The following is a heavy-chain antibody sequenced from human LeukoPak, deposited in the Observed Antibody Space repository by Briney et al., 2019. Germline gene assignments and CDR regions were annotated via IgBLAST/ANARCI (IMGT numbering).Heavy chain of an antibody. CDR3: AKGGYSYGTGYFDY. Sequence: GRSLRLSCAASGFTFDDYAMPWVRQAPGKGLEWVSGISWNSGSIGYADSVKGRFTISRDNAKNSLYLQMNSLRAEDTALYYCAKGGYSYGTGYFDYRGQGTLVTVSS. V-gene: IGHV3-9*01. CDR2: ISWNSGSI. CDR1: GFTFDDYA. J-gene: IGHJ4*02. D-gene: IGHD5-18*01.